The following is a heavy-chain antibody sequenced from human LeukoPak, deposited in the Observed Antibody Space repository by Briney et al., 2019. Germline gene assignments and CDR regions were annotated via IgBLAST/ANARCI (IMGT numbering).Heavy chain of an antibody. J-gene: IGHJ4*02. D-gene: IGHD6-13*01. V-gene: IGHV1-69*04. Sequence: SVKVSCKASGGTFSSYAISWVRQAPGQGLEWMGRIIPILGIANYAQKFQGRVAMTEDTSADTAYMELSSLRSEDTAVYYCATAPIAKAAGGPNYWGQGTLVTVSS. CDR2: IIPILGIA. CDR3: ATAPIAKAAGGPNY. CDR1: GGTFSSYA.